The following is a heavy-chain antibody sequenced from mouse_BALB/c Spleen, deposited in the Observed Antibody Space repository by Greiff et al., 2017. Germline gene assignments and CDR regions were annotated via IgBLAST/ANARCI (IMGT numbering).Heavy chain of an antibody. J-gene: IGHJ2*01. V-gene: IGHV1-87*01. CDR1: GYTFTSYW. D-gene: IGHD2-2*01. CDR2: IYPGDGDT. Sequence: QVQLKESGAELARPGASVKLSCKASGYTFTSYWMQWVKQRPGQGLEWIGAIYPGDGDTRYTQKFKGKATLTADKSSSTAYMQLSSLASEDSAVYYCARYGYDGGDYWGQGTTLTVSS. CDR3: ARYGYDGGDY.